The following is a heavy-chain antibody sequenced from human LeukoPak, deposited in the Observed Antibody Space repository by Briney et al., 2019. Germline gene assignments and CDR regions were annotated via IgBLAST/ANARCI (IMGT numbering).Heavy chain of an antibody. D-gene: IGHD6-13*01. J-gene: IGHJ4*02. CDR2: INANTGNP. CDR3: ARVGGLGTAGTRSDY. CDR1: GYTFTSYP. V-gene: IGHV7-4-1*02. Sequence: ASVKVSCKASGYTFTSYPMNWVRQAPGQGLEWMGWINANTGNPTYAQDFTGRFVFSLDTSVSTAYLQISSLKAEDTAIYYCARVGGLGTAGTRSDYWGQGTLVTVSS.